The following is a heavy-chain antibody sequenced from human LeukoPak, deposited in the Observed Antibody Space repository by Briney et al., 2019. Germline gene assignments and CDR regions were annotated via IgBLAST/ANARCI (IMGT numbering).Heavy chain of an antibody. D-gene: IGHD3-16*01. CDR2: ISFDGTNK. CDR3: TRRLDD. Sequence: GGSLRLSCAASGLTFSNYAMHWVRQAPGKGLEWVAVISFDGTNKYYTDSVKGRFTISRDNPKNALYLQMNSLRAEDTAVYYCTRRLDDWGQGTLVTVSS. J-gene: IGHJ4*02. CDR1: GLTFSNYA. V-gene: IGHV3-30*04.